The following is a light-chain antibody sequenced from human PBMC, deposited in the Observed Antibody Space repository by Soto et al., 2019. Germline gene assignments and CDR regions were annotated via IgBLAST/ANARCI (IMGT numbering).Light chain of an antibody. CDR2: GAS. CDR1: QSVSSN. V-gene: IGKV3-15*01. Sequence: EIVMTQSPATLSVSPGERPTLSCRASQSVSSNLAWYQQKPGQAPRLLIYGASIRATGVPARFSGSGSGTDFTLTISSLQSEDFAVYYCQQYNNWRWTFGQGTKVEIK. J-gene: IGKJ1*01. CDR3: QQYNNWRWT.